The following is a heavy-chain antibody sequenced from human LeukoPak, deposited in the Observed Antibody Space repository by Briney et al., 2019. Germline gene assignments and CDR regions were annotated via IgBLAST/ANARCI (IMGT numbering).Heavy chain of an antibody. J-gene: IGHJ4*02. CDR3: AKVMQDRSMNMHFDY. CDR2: ISGRGYNT. V-gene: IGHV3-23*01. CDR1: AFTFSTYA. D-gene: IGHD2-15*01. Sequence: GGSLRLSCAASAFTFSTYAMSWVRQAPGKGLEWVSAISGRGYNTYYADSVKGRFTISRDNSKNTLYLQMNSLRAEDAAVYYCAKVMQDRSMNMHFDYWGPGTQVTVSS.